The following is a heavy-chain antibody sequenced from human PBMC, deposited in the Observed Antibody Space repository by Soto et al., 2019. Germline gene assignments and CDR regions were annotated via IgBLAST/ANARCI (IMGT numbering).Heavy chain of an antibody. CDR2: IVVGSGNT. CDR3: AASDNYYGSSGSDAFDI. V-gene: IGHV1-58*01. Sequence: GASVKVSCKASGFTFTSSAVQWVRQARGQRLEWIGWIVVGSGNTNYAQKFQERVTITRDMSTSTAYMELSSLRSEDTAVYYCAASDNYYGSSGSDAFDIWGQGTMVTVSS. CDR1: GFTFTSSA. J-gene: IGHJ3*02. D-gene: IGHD3-22*01.